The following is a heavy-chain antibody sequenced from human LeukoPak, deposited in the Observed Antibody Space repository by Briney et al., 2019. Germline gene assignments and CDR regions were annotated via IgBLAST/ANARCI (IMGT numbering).Heavy chain of an antibody. Sequence: GESLKISCKGSGYSFTSYWIGWVRQMPGKGLEWMGVIYPGDSDTRYSPSFQGQVTISADKSISTAYLQWSSLKASDTAMYYCARTAACSSTSCYVPFDIWGQGTMVTVPS. D-gene: IGHD2-2*01. V-gene: IGHV5-51*01. CDR2: IYPGDSDT. J-gene: IGHJ3*02. CDR3: ARTAACSSTSCYVPFDI. CDR1: GYSFTSYW.